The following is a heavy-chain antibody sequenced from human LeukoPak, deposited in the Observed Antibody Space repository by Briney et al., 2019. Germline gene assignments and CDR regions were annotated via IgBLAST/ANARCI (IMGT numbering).Heavy chain of an antibody. Sequence: ASVKVSCKASGYTFTGYYMHWVRQAPGQGLEWMGWINPNSGSTNYAQKFQGRVTMTRDTSISTAYMELSRLRSDDTAVYYYARARSSSSWYGGRNWFDPWGQGTLVTVSS. V-gene: IGHV1-2*02. J-gene: IGHJ5*02. CDR3: ARARSSSSWYGGRNWFDP. CDR2: INPNSGST. CDR1: GYTFTGYY. D-gene: IGHD6-13*01.